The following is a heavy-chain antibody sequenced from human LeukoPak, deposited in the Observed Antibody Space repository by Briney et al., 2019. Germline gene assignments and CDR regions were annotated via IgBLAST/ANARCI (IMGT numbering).Heavy chain of an antibody. CDR3: ANYIGGGSSFRRAFDI. Sequence: PGGSLRLSCAASGFTFSDYYMSWIRQAPGKGLEWVSAISGSGGSTYYADSVKGRFTISRDNSKNTLYLQMNSLRAEDTAVYYCANYIGGGSSFRRAFDIWGQGTMVTVSS. J-gene: IGHJ3*02. CDR2: ISGSGGST. D-gene: IGHD6-6*01. V-gene: IGHV3-23*01. CDR1: GFTFSDYY.